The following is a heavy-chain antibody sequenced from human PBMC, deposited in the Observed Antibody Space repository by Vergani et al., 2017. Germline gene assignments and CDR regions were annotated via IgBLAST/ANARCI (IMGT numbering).Heavy chain of an antibody. D-gene: IGHD6-19*01. CDR3: ARGGGSGTTLGYYYYGMDV. V-gene: IGHV3-30-3*01. CDR1: GFTFSSYA. Sequence: VQLVESGGGLVQPGRSLRLSCAASGFTFSSYAMHWVRQAPGKGLEWVAVISYDGSNKYYADSVKGRFTISRDNSKNTLYLQMNSLRAEDTAVYYCARGGGSGTTLGYYYYGMDVWGQGTTVTVSS. CDR2: ISYDGSNK. J-gene: IGHJ6*02.